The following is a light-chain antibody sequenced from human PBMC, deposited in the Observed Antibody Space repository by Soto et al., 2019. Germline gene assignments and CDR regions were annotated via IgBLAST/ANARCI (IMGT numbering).Light chain of an antibody. CDR1: SSNIGSNS. V-gene: IGLV1-44*01. J-gene: IGLJ3*02. Sequence: QAVVTQPPSASGTPGQRVTISCSGSSSNIGSNSVNWYHQVAGTAPKLLIHSDNQRPSGVPDRFSGSKSGTSASRAISGLQSGDEADYYCATWDDTLNGRVFGGGTKLTVL. CDR3: ATWDDTLNGRV. CDR2: SDN.